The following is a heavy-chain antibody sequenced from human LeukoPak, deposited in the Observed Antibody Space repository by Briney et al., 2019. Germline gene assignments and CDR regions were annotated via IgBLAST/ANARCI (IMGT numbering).Heavy chain of an antibody. Sequence: TGGSLRLSCAASGFDLSTYEMNWVRQAPGKGLEWIADITIGGHTKNYADSVKGRFTISRDNARTSLYLQMNSLRVEDTGVYYCARGDPHADLWGQGTLVTVSS. V-gene: IGHV3-48*03. CDR2: ITIGGHTK. J-gene: IGHJ5*02. CDR1: GFDLSTYE. CDR3: ARGDPHADL.